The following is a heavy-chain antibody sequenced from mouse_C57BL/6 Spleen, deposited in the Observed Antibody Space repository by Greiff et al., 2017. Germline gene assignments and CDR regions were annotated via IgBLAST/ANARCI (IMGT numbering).Heavy chain of an antibody. CDR3: LYYYSSSYNWYFDV. V-gene: IGHV1-82*01. CDR2: IYPGDGDT. CDR1: GYAFSSSW. J-gene: IGHJ1*03. Sequence: VQLQQSGPELVKPGASVKISCKASGYAFSSSWMNWVKQRPGTGLEWSGRIYPGDGDTNYNGKFKGKATLTADKSSSTAYMQLSSLTSEDSAVYFCLYYYSSSYNWYFDVWGTGTTVTVSS. D-gene: IGHD1-1*01.